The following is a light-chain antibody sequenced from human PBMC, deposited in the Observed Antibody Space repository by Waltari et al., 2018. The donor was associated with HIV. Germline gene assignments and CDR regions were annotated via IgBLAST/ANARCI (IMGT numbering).Light chain of an antibody. CDR2: DVT. Sequence: SALTQPASVSGSPGQSITISCPGTSNAVGHYIIVSWYQQYPSKAPQLMISDVTNRPSVVSNRFSGSKSGNTASLTISGLQADDEADYFCCSYGGSQNLLFSGGTKLTVL. V-gene: IGLV2-23*02. CDR1: SNAVGHYII. CDR3: CSYGGSQNLL. J-gene: IGLJ3*02.